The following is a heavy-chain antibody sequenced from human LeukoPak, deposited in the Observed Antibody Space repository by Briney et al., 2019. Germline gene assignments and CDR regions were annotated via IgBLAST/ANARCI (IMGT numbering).Heavy chain of an antibody. D-gene: IGHD6-13*01. Sequence: PGGSLRLSCAASGFTFSSYGMSWVRQAPGKGLEWVSGISGSGGSTYYADSVTGRFTISRDNSKNTLYLQMNSLRAEDTAVYYCAKELLVYSSSWTQPDYYMDVWGKGTTVTISS. CDR2: ISGSGGST. CDR1: GFTFSSYG. V-gene: IGHV3-23*01. CDR3: AKELLVYSSSWTQPDYYMDV. J-gene: IGHJ6*03.